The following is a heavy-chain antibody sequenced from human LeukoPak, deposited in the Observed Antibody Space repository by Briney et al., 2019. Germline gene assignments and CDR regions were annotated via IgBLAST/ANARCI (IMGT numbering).Heavy chain of an antibody. CDR1: GGSISSSSYY. V-gene: IGHV4-61*02. CDR2: IYTSGST. Sequence: SETLSLTCTVSGGSISSSSYYWSWIRQPAGKGLEWTGRIYTSGSTNYNPSLKSRVTMSVDTSKSQFSLKLSSVTAADTAVYYCARDYPLLVATGAQGYYYYYYMDVWGKGTTVTISS. D-gene: IGHD5-12*01. J-gene: IGHJ6*03. CDR3: ARDYPLLVATGAQGYYYYYYMDV.